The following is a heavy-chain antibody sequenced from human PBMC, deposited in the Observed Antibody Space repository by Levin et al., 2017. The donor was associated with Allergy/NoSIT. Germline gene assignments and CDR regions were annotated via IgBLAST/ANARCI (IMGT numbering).Heavy chain of an antibody. Sequence: SLKISCAASGFTFDDYAMHWVRQAPGKGLEWVSGISWNSGFIDYADSVKGRFTISRDNAKNSLYLQMNSLRAEDTALYYCAKDKSAAAGTGLGQMYGMDVWGQGTTVTVSS. J-gene: IGHJ6*02. D-gene: IGHD6-13*01. CDR1: GFTFDDYA. V-gene: IGHV3-9*01. CDR2: ISWNSGFI. CDR3: AKDKSAAAGTGLGQMYGMDV.